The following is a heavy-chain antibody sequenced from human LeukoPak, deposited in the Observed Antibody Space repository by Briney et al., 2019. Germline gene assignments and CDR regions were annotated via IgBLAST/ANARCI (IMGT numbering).Heavy chain of an antibody. CDR1: GGTFISYS. Sequence: SVKVSCKASGGTFISYSFSWVGQAAGQGGEGVGGIIVIFGKPKYPQKCHGRVTIIAEEDRSTVYMALSSLTSYDTPMYYCARDVDSSIVTNWFDSWGQGTLVTVSS. J-gene: IGHJ5*01. V-gene: IGHV1-69*01. CDR2: IIVIFGKP. CDR3: ARDVDSSIVTNWFDS. D-gene: IGHD3-16*02.